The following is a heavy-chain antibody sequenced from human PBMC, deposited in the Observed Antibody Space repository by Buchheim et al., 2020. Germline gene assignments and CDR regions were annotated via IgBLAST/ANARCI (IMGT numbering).Heavy chain of an antibody. V-gene: IGHV3-30*18. CDR2: ISYDGSDK. J-gene: IGHJ6*02. D-gene: IGHD1-26*01. CDR1: GFSFSNYG. CDR3: AKDLGFNANTCIVGETRWEYYYGMDV. Sequence: QVQLVESGGGVVQPGRSLRLSCAASGFSFSNYGMHWVRQAPGKGLECVAAISYDGSDKQHADSVKGRFTISRVNSKKTLYQQMNNLRPEDTAVYYCAKDLGFNANTCIVGETRWEYYYGMDVWGQGTT.